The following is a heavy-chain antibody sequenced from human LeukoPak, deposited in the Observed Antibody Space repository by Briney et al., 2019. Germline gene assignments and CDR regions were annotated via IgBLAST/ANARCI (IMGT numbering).Heavy chain of an antibody. CDR1: GYTFTSYD. CDR3: ARQYRSQLVHFDY. V-gene: IGHV1-8*03. D-gene: IGHD6-13*01. J-gene: IGHJ4*02. Sequence: GASVKVSCKASGYTFTSYDINWVRQATGQGLEWMGWMNPNSGNTGYAQKFQGRVTITRNTSISTAYMELSSLRSEDTAVYYCARQYRSQLVHFDYWGQGTLVTVSS. CDR2: MNPNSGNT.